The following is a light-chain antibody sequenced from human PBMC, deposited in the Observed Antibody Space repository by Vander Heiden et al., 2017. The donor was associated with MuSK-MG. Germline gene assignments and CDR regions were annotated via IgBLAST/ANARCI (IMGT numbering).Light chain of an antibody. V-gene: IGLV1-44*01. J-gene: IGLJ3*02. CDR3: AAWDDSLNGPV. CDR1: SSNIGSNP. CDR2: TNN. Sequence: QSVLTQPPSASGTPGQRVTISCSGGSSNIGSNPVYWYQQVPGTAPKLLIYTNNHRPSGVPDRFSGSKSGTSASLAISGLQSEDEADYYCAAWDDSLNGPVFGGGTKLTV.